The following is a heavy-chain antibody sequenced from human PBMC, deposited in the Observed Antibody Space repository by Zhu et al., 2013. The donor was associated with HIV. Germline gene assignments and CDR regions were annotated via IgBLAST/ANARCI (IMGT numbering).Heavy chain of an antibody. CDR3: ARGRYQVVWSGCYFDY. Sequence: VQLQQWGAGLVKPSETLSLTCAVYGGSFSGYYWSWIRQPPGKGLEWIGEINHSGSTNYNPSLKSRVTISVDTSKNQFSLKLSSVTAADTAVYYCARGRYQVVWSGCYFDYWGPGNPGHRLL. CDR2: INHSGST. J-gene: IGHJ4*02. D-gene: IGHD3-3*01. CDR1: GGSFSGYY. V-gene: IGHV4-34*02.